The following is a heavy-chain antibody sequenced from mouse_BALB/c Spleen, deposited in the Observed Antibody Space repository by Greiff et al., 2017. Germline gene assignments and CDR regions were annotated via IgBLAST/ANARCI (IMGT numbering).Heavy chain of an antibody. V-gene: IGHV1-15*01. D-gene: IGHD1-1*02. CDR1: GYTFTDYE. Sequence: QVQLQQSGAELVRPGASVTLSCKASGYTFTDYEMHWVKQTPVHGLEWIGAIDPETGGTAYNQKFKGKATLTADKSSSTAYMELRSLTSEDSAVYYCTHYGGVSRAMDYWGQGTSVTVSS. J-gene: IGHJ4*01. CDR3: THYGGVSRAMDY. CDR2: IDPETGGT.